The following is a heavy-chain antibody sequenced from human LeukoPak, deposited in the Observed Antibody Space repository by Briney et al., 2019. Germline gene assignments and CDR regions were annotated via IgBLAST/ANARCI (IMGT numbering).Heavy chain of an antibody. D-gene: IGHD4-11*01. CDR3: ARGTVTTDYYYCGMDV. CDR2: IYHSGST. Sequence: SETLSLTCAVSGGSISSGGYSWSWIRQPPGKGLEWLGYIYHSGSTYYNPSLKSRVTISVDRSKNQFSLKLSSVTAADTAVYYCARGTVTTDYYYCGMDVWGQGTTVTVSS. J-gene: IGHJ6*02. V-gene: IGHV4-30-2*01. CDR1: GGSISSGGYS.